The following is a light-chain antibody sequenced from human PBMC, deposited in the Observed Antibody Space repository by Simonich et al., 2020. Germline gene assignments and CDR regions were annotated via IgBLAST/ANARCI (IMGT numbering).Light chain of an antibody. Sequence: DIVMTHSPATLSVSPGERATLSCRASQSVSSNLAWYQQKPGQAPRLLIYGASTRATGNPARFSGSGSGTEFTLTISSLQSEDFAVYYCQQYNNWPYTFGQGTKLEIK. V-gene: IGKV3-15*01. CDR3: QQYNNWPYT. CDR1: QSVSSN. CDR2: GAS. J-gene: IGKJ2*01.